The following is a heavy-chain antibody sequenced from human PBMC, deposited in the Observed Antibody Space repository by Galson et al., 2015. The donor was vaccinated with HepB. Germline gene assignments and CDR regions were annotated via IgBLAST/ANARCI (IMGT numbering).Heavy chain of an antibody. CDR3: ARDRDFYDNSGPFKH. CDR2: TSTNSNTK. Sequence: SLRLSCAASGFTFSTYSMNWVRQAPGKGLEWVSFTSTNSNTKHYAGSVKGRFTVSRDNAKNSLYLQMNSLRAADTAVYYCARDRDFYDNSGPFKHWGQGTLVTVSS. V-gene: IGHV3-48*04. CDR1: GFTFSTYS. D-gene: IGHD3-22*01. J-gene: IGHJ1*01.